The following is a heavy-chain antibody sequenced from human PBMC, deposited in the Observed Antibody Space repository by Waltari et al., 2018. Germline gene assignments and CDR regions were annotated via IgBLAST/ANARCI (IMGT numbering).Heavy chain of an antibody. Sequence: EVQLVESGGGLVKPGGSLRISCAASGFTFGSYSMNWVRQAPGKGLVWVSSLSRSSSYICDAESGNGRFTISRVNAKNSLYRQMNSLRAEDTAVYDWAGDAALYNYDSSGYRSYYYYYGMDVWGQGTTVTVSS. V-gene: IGHV3-21*01. CDR1: GFTFGSYS. CDR3: AGDAALYNYDSSGYRSYYYYYGMDV. J-gene: IGHJ6*02. D-gene: IGHD3-22*01. CDR2: LSRSSSYI.